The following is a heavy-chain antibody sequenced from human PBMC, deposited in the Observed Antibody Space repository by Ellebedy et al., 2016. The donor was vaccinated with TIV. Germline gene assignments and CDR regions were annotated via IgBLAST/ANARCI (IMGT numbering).Heavy chain of an antibody. D-gene: IGHD2-15*01. CDR2: IYYSGST. J-gene: IGHJ3*02. CDR3: ARMGSGGDIFDAFDI. V-gene: IGHV4-39*01. CDR1: GGSISSSSYY. Sequence: MPGGSLRLSCTVSGGSISSSSYYWGWIRQPPGKGLEWIGSIYYSGSTYYNPSLKSRVTISVDTSKNQFSLKLSSVTAAETAVYYCARMGSGGDIFDAFDIWGQGTMVTVSS.